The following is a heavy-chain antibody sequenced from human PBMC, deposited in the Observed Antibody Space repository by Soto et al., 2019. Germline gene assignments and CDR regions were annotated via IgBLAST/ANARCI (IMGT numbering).Heavy chain of an antibody. CDR1: GFTFSSDW. D-gene: IGHD2-2*01. V-gene: IGHV3-7*01. J-gene: IGHJ4*02. CDR3: ARVGGCSSTSCRTVDY. CDR2: IKHDGSEK. Sequence: EVQLVESGGGLVQPGGSLRLSCAASGFTFSSDWMSWVRQAPGKGLEWVANIKHDGSEKYYVDSVKGRFTISRDNAKNSLYLQRNSLSAEDTAVYYGARVGGCSSTSCRTVDYWGQGTLVTVSS.